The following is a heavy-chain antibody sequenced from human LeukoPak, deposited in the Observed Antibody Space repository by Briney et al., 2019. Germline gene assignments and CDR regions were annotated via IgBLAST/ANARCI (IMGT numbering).Heavy chain of an antibody. D-gene: IGHD6-19*01. J-gene: IGHJ4*02. CDR1: GFSFSSYG. CDR3: VRSSSGWAHY. CDR2: INSDGSST. V-gene: IGHV3-74*01. Sequence: GGSLRLSCVASGFSFSSYGMNWVRQAPGKGLVWVSLINSDGSSTNYADSVKGRFTISRDNAKNTLYLQLNSLRAEDTAAYYCVRSSSGWAHYWGQGTLVTVSS.